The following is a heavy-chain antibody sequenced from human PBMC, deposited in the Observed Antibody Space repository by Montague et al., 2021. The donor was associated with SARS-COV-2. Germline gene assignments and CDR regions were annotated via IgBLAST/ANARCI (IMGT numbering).Heavy chain of an antibody. CDR1: GGSISSSGYY. V-gene: IGHV4-39*01. CDR3: ARLRDYASSGFHAYYYMDV. D-gene: IGHD3-22*01. Sequence: SETLSLTCTVSGGSISSSGYYWGWIRQPPGKGLEWIGSIYYSGSTYYNPSLKSRVIISVDTSKNQFSLNLNSVAAADTAVYYCARLRDYASSGFHAYYYMDVWGKGTTVTVSS. CDR2: IYYSGST. J-gene: IGHJ6*03.